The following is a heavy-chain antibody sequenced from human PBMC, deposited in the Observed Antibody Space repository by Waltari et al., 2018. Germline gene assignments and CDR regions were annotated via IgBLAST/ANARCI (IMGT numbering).Heavy chain of an antibody. J-gene: IGHJ6*02. CDR2: IKHDGSEK. V-gene: IGHV3-7*01. Sequence: EVQLVESGGGFVQPGGSLRLFCAASGFTFSSYWMSWVRLPPGQVREGVANIKHDGSEKYYVDSVKGRFTISRDNAKNSLYLQMNSLRAEDTAVYYCARDRDCSSTSCYFLYYYGMDVWGQGTTVTVSS. CDR3: ARDRDCSSTSCYFLYYYGMDV. CDR1: GFTFSSYW. D-gene: IGHD2-2*01.